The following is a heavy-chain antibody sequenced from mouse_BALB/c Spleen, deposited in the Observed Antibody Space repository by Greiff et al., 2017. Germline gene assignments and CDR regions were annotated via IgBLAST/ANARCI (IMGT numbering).Heavy chain of an antibody. CDR3: ARDMITPLYAMDY. D-gene: IGHD2-4*01. V-gene: IGHV5-6-3*01. Sequence: DVKLVESGGGLVQPGGSLKLSCAASGFTFSSYGMSWVRQTPDKRLELVATINSNGGSTYYPDSVKGRFTISRDNAKNTLYLQMSSLKSEDTAMYYCARDMITPLYAMDYWGQGTSVTVSS. CDR1: GFTFSSYG. J-gene: IGHJ4*01. CDR2: INSNGGST.